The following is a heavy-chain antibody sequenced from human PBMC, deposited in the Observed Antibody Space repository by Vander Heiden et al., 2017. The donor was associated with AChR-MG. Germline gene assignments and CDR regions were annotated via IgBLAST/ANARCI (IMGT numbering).Heavy chain of an antibody. CDR3: AKPGAYNWNDQPGDY. V-gene: IGHV3-30*18. CDR2: ISYDGSNK. CDR1: GFTFSGYG. J-gene: IGHJ4*02. Sequence: QVQLVESGGGVVQPGRSLRLSCAASGFTFSGYGMHWVRQAPGKGLEWVAVISYDGSNKYYADSVKGRFTISRDNSKNTLYLQMNSLRAEDTAVYYCAKPGAYNWNDQPGDYWGQGTLVTVSS. D-gene: IGHD1-20*01.